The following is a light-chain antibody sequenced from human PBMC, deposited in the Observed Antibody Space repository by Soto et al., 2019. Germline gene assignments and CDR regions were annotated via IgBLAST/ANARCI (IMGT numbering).Light chain of an antibody. CDR3: QQSYSTPWT. J-gene: IGKJ1*01. CDR1: QSISSY. CDR2: AAP. V-gene: IGKV1-39*01. Sequence: DLQMTQSPSSLSASVGDRVTITCRASQSISSYLNWYQQKPGKAPKLLIYAAPSLQSGVPSRFSGSGSGTDFTLTISSLQPEDFATYYCQQSYSTPWTFGQGTKVEIK.